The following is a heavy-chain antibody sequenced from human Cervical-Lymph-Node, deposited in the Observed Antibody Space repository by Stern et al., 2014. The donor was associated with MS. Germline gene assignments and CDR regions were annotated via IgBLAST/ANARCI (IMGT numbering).Heavy chain of an antibody. CDR3: AKGGSIYYYGLDV. J-gene: IGHJ6*02. V-gene: IGHV3-23*04. CDR2: IRGSGGST. D-gene: IGHD3-3*01. Sequence: EDQLVESGGGLVQPGGSLRLSCAASGFSFGNYAMTWVRQAPGKGLECVSSIRGSGGSTHYAESVKGRVTISRDNSKNTLYLQMNGLRAEDTAMYYCAKGGSIYYYGLDVWGQGTTVTVSS. CDR1: GFSFGNYA.